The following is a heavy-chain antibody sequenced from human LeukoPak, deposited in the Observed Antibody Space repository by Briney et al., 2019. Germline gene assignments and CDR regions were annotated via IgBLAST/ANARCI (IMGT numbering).Heavy chain of an antibody. CDR3: ARSNWASDEP. V-gene: IGHV1-8*02. J-gene: IGHJ5*02. CDR2: MNPNSGNT. Sequence: ASVKVSCKTSGYTFTDHYIHWVRQAPGQGLEWMGWMNPNSGNTGYAQKFQGRVTMTRNTSISTAYMELSSLRSEDTAVYYCARSNWASDEPWGQGTLVTVSS. D-gene: IGHD3-16*01. CDR1: GYTFTDHY.